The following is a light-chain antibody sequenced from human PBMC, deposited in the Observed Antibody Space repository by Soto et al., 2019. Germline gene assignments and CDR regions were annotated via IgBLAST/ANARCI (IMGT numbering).Light chain of an antibody. CDR3: SSYATSSTLV. V-gene: IGLV2-14*01. CDR2: AVS. J-gene: IGLJ2*01. Sequence: QSALTQPASVSGSPGQSITISCTGTSSDVGGYNYVSWYQQYPGKAPKLMIFAVSIRPSGVSNRFSGSKSGNTASLTISGPQAEDEADYHCSSYATSSTLVFGGGTKVTVL. CDR1: SSDVGGYNY.